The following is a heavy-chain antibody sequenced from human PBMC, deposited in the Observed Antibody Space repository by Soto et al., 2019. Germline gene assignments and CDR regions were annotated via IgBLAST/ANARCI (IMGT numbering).Heavy chain of an antibody. V-gene: IGHV1-3*01. Sequence: ASVKVSCKSSGYTITSNAIHWVRQVPGQSLEWKGWVNAGNGYTKYLQNYQGRVTITSDTSASTAYMELNSLRSEDTAVYYCARGAHTYGYVFDYWGQGTLVTVSS. CDR1: GYTITSNA. CDR3: ARGAHTYGYVFDY. D-gene: IGHD5-18*01. CDR2: VNAGNGYT. J-gene: IGHJ4*02.